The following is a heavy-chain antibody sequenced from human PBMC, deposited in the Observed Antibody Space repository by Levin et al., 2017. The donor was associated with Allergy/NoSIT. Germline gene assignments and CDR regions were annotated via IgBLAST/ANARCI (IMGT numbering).Heavy chain of an antibody. D-gene: IGHD2-15*01. V-gene: IGHV3-21*01. J-gene: IGHJ3*02. CDR2: ISSSSSYI. CDR1: XXXXSRSS. CDR3: ARDFGGNGYSSAFDI. Sequence: PGGSLRLSXXXXXXXXSRSSVNWCRQGPGKGLEWVSSISSSSSYIYYADSVKGRFTISRDNAKNSLYLQMNSLRAEDTAVYYCARDFGGNGYSSAFDIWGQGTMVTVSS.